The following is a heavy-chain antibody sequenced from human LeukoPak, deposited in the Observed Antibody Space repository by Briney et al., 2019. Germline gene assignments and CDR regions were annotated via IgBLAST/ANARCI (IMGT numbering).Heavy chain of an antibody. CDR3: ARERFGELSFGY. CDR2: IYYSGST. J-gene: IGHJ4*02. Sequence: SETLSLTCTVSGGSLSSYYWNWLRQPPGRELAGIGYIYYSGSTDYNPSFQSRVSISVDTSKNQFSLKLSSVTAADTAVYYCARERFGELSFGYWGQGTLVTVSS. CDR1: GGSLSSYY. D-gene: IGHD3-10*01. V-gene: IGHV4-59*12.